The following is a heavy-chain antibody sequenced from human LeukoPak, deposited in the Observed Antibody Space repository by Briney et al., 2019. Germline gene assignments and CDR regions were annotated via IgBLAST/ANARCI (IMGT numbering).Heavy chain of an antibody. Sequence: GSLSLSCAASGFTFSSYSMNWVRQAPGKGLEWVSSISSSSSYIYYADSVKGRFTISRDNAKNSLYLQMNSLRAEDTAVYYCAREFPIVVVPAAASYYYYGMDVWGQGTTVTVSS. CDR2: ISSSSSYI. V-gene: IGHV3-21*01. CDR1: GFTFSSYS. CDR3: AREFPIVVVPAAASYYYYGMDV. D-gene: IGHD2-2*01. J-gene: IGHJ6*02.